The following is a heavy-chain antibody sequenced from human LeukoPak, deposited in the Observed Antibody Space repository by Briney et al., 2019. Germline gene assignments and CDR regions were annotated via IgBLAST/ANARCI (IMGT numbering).Heavy chain of an antibody. Sequence: SVKVSCKASGGTFSSYAISWVRQAPGQGLEWMGRIIPIFGTANYAQKFQGRVTITTDESTSTAYMELSSLRSEDTAVYYCARDLGSGWYWAWFDPWGQGTLVTVSS. V-gene: IGHV1-69*05. CDR3: ARDLGSGWYWAWFDP. D-gene: IGHD6-19*01. CDR2: IIPIFGTA. CDR1: GGTFSSYA. J-gene: IGHJ5*02.